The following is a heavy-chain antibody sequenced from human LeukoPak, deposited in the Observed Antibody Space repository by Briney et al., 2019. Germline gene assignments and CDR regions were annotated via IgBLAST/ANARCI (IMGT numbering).Heavy chain of an antibody. V-gene: IGHV3-30*04. Sequence: SGRSLRLSCAASGFTFSSSAMHWVRQAPGKGLEWVAVISYDGTNKYYADSVRGRFTISRDNSKNTVYLQMNSLRREDTAIYYCVRPSIGYSYAFDVWGQGTVVTVSS. D-gene: IGHD2-2*03. CDR1: GFTFSSSA. CDR2: ISYDGTNK. J-gene: IGHJ3*01. CDR3: VRPSIGYSYAFDV.